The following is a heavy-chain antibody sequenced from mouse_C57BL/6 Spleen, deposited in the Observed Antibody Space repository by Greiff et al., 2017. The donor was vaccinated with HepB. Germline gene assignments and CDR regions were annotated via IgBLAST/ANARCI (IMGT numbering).Heavy chain of an antibody. D-gene: IGHD2-3*01. J-gene: IGHJ3*01. V-gene: IGHV1-54*01. CDR2: INPGSGGT. CDR1: GYAFTNYL. CDR3: ARFDGPTRFAY. Sequence: QVQLKESGAELVRPGTSVKVSCKASGYAFTNYLIEWVKQRPGQGLEWIGVINPGSGGTNYNEKFKGKATLTADKSSSTAYMQLSSLTSEDSAVYFCARFDGPTRFAYWGQGTLVTVSA.